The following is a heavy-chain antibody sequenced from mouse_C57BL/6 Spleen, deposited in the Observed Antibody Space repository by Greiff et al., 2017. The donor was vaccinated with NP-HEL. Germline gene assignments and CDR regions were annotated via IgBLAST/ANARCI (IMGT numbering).Heavy chain of an antibody. CDR1: GYTFTSYW. D-gene: IGHD1-1*01. J-gene: IGHJ4*01. Sequence: QVQLQQPGAELVRPGSSVKLSCKASGYTFTSYWMHWVKQRPIQGLEWIGNIDPSDSETHYNQKFKDKATLTVDKSSSTAYMQLSSLTSEDSAVYYGARTVVANYAMDYWGQGTSVTVSS. CDR2: IDPSDSET. CDR3: ARTVVANYAMDY. V-gene: IGHV1-52*01.